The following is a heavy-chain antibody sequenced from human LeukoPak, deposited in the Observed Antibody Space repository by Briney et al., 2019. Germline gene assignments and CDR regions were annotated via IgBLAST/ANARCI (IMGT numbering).Heavy chain of an antibody. J-gene: IGHJ4*02. CDR2: ISSSSSTI. D-gene: IGHD3-10*01. CDR1: GFTFSSYS. CDR3: ARGERWFGELLGIDY. Sequence: HPGGSLRLSCAASGFTFSSYSMNWVRQAPGRGLEWISYISSSSSTIYYADSVKGRFTISRDNAKNSLYLQMNSLRAEDTAVYYCARGERWFGELLGIDYWGQGTLVTVSS. V-gene: IGHV3-48*04.